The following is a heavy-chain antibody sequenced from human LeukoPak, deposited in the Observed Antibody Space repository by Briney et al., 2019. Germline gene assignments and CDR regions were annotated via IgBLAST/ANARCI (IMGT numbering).Heavy chain of an antibody. CDR2: IIQDGSVK. J-gene: IGHJ4*02. CDR3: ARNPPSLDY. Sequence: GGSLRLSCAASGFTLSSYWMSWVRRAPGKGLEWVANIIQDGSVKYYVDSVKDRFTVSRDSAKNSLYLQMNSLRAEDTAVYYCARNPPSLDYWGQGILVTVSS. CDR1: GFTLSSYW. V-gene: IGHV3-7*01.